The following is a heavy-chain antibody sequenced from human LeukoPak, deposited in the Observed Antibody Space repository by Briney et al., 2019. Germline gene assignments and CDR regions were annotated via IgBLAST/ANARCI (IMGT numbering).Heavy chain of an antibody. J-gene: IGHJ6*02. D-gene: IGHD2-15*01. CDR2: ISAYNGDT. V-gene: IGHV1-18*01. CDR3: ARQVLIAGGRYGMDV. CDR1: GYTFTSYG. Sequence: ASVKVSCKTSGYTFTSYGISWVPQATGQGREWMGWISAYNGDTSSAQKVQGRVTMTTDTSTSTAYMELRSLRSDDTAVYYCARQVLIAGGRYGMDVWGQGTTVTVSS.